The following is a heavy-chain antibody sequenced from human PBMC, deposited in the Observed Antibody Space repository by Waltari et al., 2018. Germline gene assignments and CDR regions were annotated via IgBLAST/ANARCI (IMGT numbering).Heavy chain of an antibody. CDR2: ISAGGSTT. V-gene: IGHV3-23*01. CDR3: ATHGLGSARNFDN. CDR1: GFSFRNYV. J-gene: IGHJ4*02. D-gene: IGHD6-19*01. Sequence: EVQMLASGGGLVQPGGSLRLSCAASGFSFRNYVMRWVRRAPGKGLEWVSTISAGGSTTYYADSVKGRFTISRDISKDTLYLQTNSLGAEDTALYYCATHGLGSARNFDNWGQGTLVTVSS.